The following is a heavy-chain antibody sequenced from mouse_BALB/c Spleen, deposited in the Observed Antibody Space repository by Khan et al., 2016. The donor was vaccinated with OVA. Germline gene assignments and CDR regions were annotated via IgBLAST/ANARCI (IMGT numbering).Heavy chain of an antibody. Sequence: VQLQQSGAELVRPGALVKLSCKASGFNIKDYYMHWVKQRPEQGLVWIGRIDPENGDTIYDPKFQGKASITSDTSSNTAYLQLSSLTSEGTAVYYCARDGYSPWFAYWGQGTLVTVSA. CDR3: ARDGYSPWFAY. V-gene: IGHV14-1*02. J-gene: IGHJ3*01. CDR1: GFNIKDYY. D-gene: IGHD2-3*01. CDR2: IDPENGDT.